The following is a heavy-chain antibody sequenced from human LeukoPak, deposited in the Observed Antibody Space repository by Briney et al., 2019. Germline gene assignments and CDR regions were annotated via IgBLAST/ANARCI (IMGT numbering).Heavy chain of an antibody. J-gene: IGHJ4*02. CDR2: FYNSGST. CDR1: GGSIDSSTYY. D-gene: IGHD3-16*01. V-gene: IGHV4-39*01. Sequence: SESLSLTGTVSGGSIDSSTYYWGWIRQPPGKGLEWIGSFYNSGSTYRNPSLSSRVTIFADMSKNQFSLKLTSVTAADTAVYYCARRLRPGDYFDYWGQGILVTVSS. CDR3: ARRLRPGDYFDY.